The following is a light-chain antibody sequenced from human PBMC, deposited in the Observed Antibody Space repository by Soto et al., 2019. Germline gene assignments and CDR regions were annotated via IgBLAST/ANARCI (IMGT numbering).Light chain of an antibody. CDR1: QSVSSN. CDR2: GAS. V-gene: IGKV3-15*01. J-gene: IGKJ4*01. CDR3: QQYNNWPLP. Sequence: EIVMTQSPATLSVPPGERATLSCRASQSVSSNLAWYQQKPGQAPRLLIYGASTRATGIPARFSGSGSGTEFTLTISSLQSEDFAVYYCQQYNNWPLPFGGGTKVDIK.